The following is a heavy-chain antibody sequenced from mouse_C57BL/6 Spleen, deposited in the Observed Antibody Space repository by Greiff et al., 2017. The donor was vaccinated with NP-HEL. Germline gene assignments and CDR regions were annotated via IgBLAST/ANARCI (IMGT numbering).Heavy chain of an antibody. V-gene: IGHV3-6*01. CDR2: ISYDDSN. Sequence: EVQLQESGPGLVKPSQSLSLTCAVTGYSITSGYDWNWIRQFPGNKLEWMGHISYDDSNNYNPSLKNRISITRDTSKNQFFLKLNSVTTEDTATYYCARSNYGSSYGYFDVWGTGPTVTVSS. D-gene: IGHD1-1*01. J-gene: IGHJ1*03. CDR1: GYSITSGYD. CDR3: ARSNYGSSYGYFDV.